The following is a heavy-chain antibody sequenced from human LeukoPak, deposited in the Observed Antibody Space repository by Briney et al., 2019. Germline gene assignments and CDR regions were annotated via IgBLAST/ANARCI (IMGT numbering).Heavy chain of an antibody. CDR1: GYSFNSYW. V-gene: IGHV5-51*01. D-gene: IGHD1-14*01. Sequence: GESLKISCKGSGYSFNSYWIGRVRQMPGKGLEWMGIIYPGDSDTRYSPSFQGQVTISADKSVSTAYLQWSSLKASDTAMYYCARHQQNQGFDYWGQGTQVTVSS. CDR3: ARHQQNQGFDY. J-gene: IGHJ4*02. CDR2: IYPGDSDT.